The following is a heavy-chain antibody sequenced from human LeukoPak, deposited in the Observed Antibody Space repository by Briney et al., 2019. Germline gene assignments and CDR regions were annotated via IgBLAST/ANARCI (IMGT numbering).Heavy chain of an antibody. V-gene: IGHV5-51*01. J-gene: IGHJ3*02. CDR3: ARRQVMVVTPDDAFDI. D-gene: IGHD4-23*01. CDR2: IYPDDSDT. CDR1: GYTFTTYW. Sequence: GESLKISCKGSGYTFTTYWIAWVRQKPGKGLEWMGIIYPDDSDTRYSPSFQAQVTITADKSIRTAYLQWSSLKASDTAMYYCARRQVMVVTPDDAFDIWGQGTMVTVSS.